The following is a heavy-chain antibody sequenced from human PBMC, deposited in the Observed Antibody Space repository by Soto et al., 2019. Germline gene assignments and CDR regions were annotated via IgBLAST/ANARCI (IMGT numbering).Heavy chain of an antibody. CDR2: IWYDGSNK. Sequence: QVQLVESGGGVVQPGRSLRLSCAASGFTFSSYGMHWVRQAPGKGLEWVAVIWYDGSNKYYADSVKGRFTISRDNSKNTLYLQMNSLRAEDTAVYYCARDQSAWQRVYWGQGTLVTVSS. CDR1: GFTFSSYG. D-gene: IGHD6-6*01. J-gene: IGHJ4*02. CDR3: ARDQSAWQRVY. V-gene: IGHV3-33*01.